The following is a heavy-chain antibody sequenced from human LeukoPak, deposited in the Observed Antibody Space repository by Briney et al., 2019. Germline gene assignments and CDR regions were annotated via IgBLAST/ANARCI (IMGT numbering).Heavy chain of an antibody. Sequence: SETPSLTCAVYRGSFSGYYWSWIRQPPGKGLEWIGEINHSGSTNYNTSLKSLVTISVDTSKNQFSLKLSSVTAADTAVYYCARTDIITGTTGFDYWGQGTLVTVSS. CDR1: RGSFSGYY. CDR3: ARTDIITGTTGFDY. V-gene: IGHV4-34*01. CDR2: INHSGST. D-gene: IGHD1-7*01. J-gene: IGHJ4*02.